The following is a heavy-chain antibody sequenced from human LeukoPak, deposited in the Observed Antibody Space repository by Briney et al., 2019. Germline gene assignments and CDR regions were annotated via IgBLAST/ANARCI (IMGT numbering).Heavy chain of an antibody. CDR1: GFTFSRYW. D-gene: IGHD3-9*01. J-gene: IGHJ2*01. V-gene: IGHV3-74*03. CDR3: ARERGVLRYFDWLTDLTSPAYWYFDL. Sequence: GGSLRLSCAASGFTFSRYWMHWVRQAPGKGLMWVSRISPDGSTTLYADSVKGRFTISRDNAKNTLYLQMNSLGAEDTAVYYCARERGVLRYFDWLTDLTSPAYWYFDLWGRGTLVTVSS. CDR2: ISPDGSTT.